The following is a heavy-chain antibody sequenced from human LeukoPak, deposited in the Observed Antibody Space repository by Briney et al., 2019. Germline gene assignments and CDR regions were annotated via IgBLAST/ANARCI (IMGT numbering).Heavy chain of an antibody. J-gene: IGHJ4*02. V-gene: IGHV3-11*04. CDR1: GFSLSDYY. D-gene: IGHD3-22*01. CDR2: ISSSGDDI. Sequence: PGGSLRLSCAASGFSLSDYYISWIRQAPGKGLQWISYISSSGDDIHYADSVKGRFTISRDNAKKSLYLQMNSLRAEDTAVCYCARGRYDSRIFDYWGQGTLVTVSS. CDR3: ARGRYDSRIFDY.